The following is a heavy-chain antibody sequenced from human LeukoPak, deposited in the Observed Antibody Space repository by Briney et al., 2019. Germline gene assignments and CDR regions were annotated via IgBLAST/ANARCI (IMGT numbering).Heavy chain of an antibody. CDR1: GFTFSSYW. CDR3: ARGDGGSYQGRLDY. CDR2: IKSDDSST. Sequence: GGSLRLSCAASGFTFSSYWMHWVRQAPGKGLVWVSRIKSDDSSTSYADSVKGRFTISGDNAKNTLYLQMNSLRAEDTAVYYCARGDGGSYQGRLDYWGQGTLVTVSS. J-gene: IGHJ4*02. D-gene: IGHD1-26*01. V-gene: IGHV3-74*01.